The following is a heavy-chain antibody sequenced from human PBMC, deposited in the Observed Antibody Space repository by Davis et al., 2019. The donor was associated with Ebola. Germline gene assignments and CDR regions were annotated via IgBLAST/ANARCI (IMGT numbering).Heavy chain of an antibody. V-gene: IGHV1-18*01. D-gene: IGHD5-12*01. Sequence: AASVKVSCKTSGYSFSGFGISWVRQAPGQGLEWMGWINSYIHNTNSAQKFQGRVSITRDTSASTAYMELNSLRSEDTAVYYCARNAWLPSLHFDYWGQGTRVTVSS. J-gene: IGHJ4*02. CDR1: GYSFSGFG. CDR3: ARNAWLPSLHFDY. CDR2: INSYIHNT.